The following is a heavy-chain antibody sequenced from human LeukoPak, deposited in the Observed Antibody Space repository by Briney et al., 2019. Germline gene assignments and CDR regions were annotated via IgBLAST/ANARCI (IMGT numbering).Heavy chain of an antibody. CDR1: GFTFSSYG. V-gene: IGHV3-33*06. D-gene: IGHD3-3*01. CDR3: AKGVLEWPIGISLTYYFDY. J-gene: IGHJ4*02. Sequence: PGGSLRLSCAASGFTFSSYGMHWVRQAPGKGLEWVAVIWYDGSNKYYADSVKGRFTISRDNSKNTLYLQMNSLRAEDTAVYYCAKGVLEWPIGISLTYYFDYWGQGTLVTVSS. CDR2: IWYDGSNK.